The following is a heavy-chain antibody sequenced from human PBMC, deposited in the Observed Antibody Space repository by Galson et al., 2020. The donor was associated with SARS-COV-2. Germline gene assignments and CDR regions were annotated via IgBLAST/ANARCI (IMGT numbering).Heavy chain of an antibody. CDR3: ARGLSGGWPSYHFYGMDV. CDR2: INPSLGSV. Sequence: ASVKVSCKASGYRFTGYYIHWVRQAPGQGPQYMGWINPSLGSVGYGQQLQDRVTMASDMSISTAYMELSSLRFDDTAVYYCARGLSGGWPSYHFYGMDVWGQGTTVTVSS. CDR1: GYRFTGYY. V-gene: IGHV1-2*02. J-gene: IGHJ6*02. D-gene: IGHD6-19*01.